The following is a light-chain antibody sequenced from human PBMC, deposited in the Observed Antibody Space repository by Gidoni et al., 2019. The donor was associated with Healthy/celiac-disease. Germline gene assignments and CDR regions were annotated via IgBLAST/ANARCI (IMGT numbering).Light chain of an antibody. V-gene: IGKV3-20*01. CDR2: GAS. CDR3: QQYGRSPKT. J-gene: IGKJ1*01. CDR1: QSVSSSY. Sequence: EIVLTQPPGTLSLSPGERATLSCWASQSVSSSYLAWYQHKPVQAPRPLIYGASSSATSIPDRISGSGCGTDFTITISRVDDEYFVVYCCQQYGRSPKTFGQGTKVEIK.